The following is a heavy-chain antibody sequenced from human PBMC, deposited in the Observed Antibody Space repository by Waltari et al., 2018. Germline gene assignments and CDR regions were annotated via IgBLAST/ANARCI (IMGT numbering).Heavy chain of an antibody. J-gene: IGHJ4*02. CDR3: AKPFYNWDDPLHS. CDR1: GNIFNNFA. D-gene: IGHD1-20*01. V-gene: IGHV3-23*01. Sequence: EVQLLESGGGLVQPGGSLRPSCAAYGNIFNNFAINWVRLAPGTGLDWVAAITVSDDTFYADSVMGRFTVSRDTSKNTVYLQMNGLRAEDTAIYYCAKPFYNWDDPLHSWGQGTLVAVSS. CDR2: ITVSDDT.